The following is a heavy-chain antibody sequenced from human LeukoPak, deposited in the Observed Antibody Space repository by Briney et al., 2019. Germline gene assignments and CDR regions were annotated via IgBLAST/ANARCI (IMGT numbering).Heavy chain of an antibody. J-gene: IGHJ5*02. Sequence: SETLSLTCTVSGGSISSYYWSWIRQPPGKGLEWIGEINHSGSTNYNPSLKSRVTISVDTSKNQFSLKLSSVTAADTAVYYCARRAYCSGGSCYSGRFDPWGQGTLVTVSS. CDR3: ARRAYCSGGSCYSGRFDP. CDR2: INHSGST. V-gene: IGHV4-34*01. D-gene: IGHD2-15*01. CDR1: GGSISSYY.